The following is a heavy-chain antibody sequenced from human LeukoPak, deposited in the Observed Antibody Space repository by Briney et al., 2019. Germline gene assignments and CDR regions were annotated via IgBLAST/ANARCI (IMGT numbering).Heavy chain of an antibody. V-gene: IGHV4-4*02. D-gene: IGHD6-13*01. Sequence: PSETLSLTCAVSGGSISSSNWWCWVRQPPGKGLEWIREIYHSGSTNYNPSLKSRVTISVDKSKNQFSLKLSSVTAADTAVYYCARASRVAAAGIGFCDYWGRGTLVTVSS. CDR3: ARASRVAAAGIGFCDY. J-gene: IGHJ4*02. CDR2: IYHSGST. CDR1: GGSISSSNW.